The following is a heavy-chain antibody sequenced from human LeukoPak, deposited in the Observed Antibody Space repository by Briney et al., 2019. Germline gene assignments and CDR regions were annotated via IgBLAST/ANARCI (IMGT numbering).Heavy chain of an antibody. J-gene: IGHJ4*02. V-gene: IGHV3-23*01. CDR2: ISGSGAIT. CDR3: AKRLTGYYYIDS. CDR1: GFTFSSYA. Sequence: GGSLRLSCAVSGFTFSSYAMSWVRQAPGKGLEWVSAISGSGAITYYADSVKGRFTISRDNSKNTLYLRMNSLRAEDTAVYYCAKRLTGYYYIDSWGQGTLVTVSS. D-gene: IGHD3-9*01.